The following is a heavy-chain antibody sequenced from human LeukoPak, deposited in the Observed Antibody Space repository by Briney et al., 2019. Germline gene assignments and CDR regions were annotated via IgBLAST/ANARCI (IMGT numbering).Heavy chain of an antibody. CDR1: GGSITNYY. J-gene: IGHJ4*02. CDR2: IYYSGTT. CDR3: ARYTGGDSSGWYYFDY. D-gene: IGHD6-19*01. Sequence: SETLSLTCTVSGGSITNYYWSWIRQPPGKGLEWIGYIYYSGTTNYNPSLKSRVTISVDTSKNQFSLKLSSVTAADTAVYYCARYTGGDSSGWYYFDYWGQGTLVTVSS. V-gene: IGHV4-59*08.